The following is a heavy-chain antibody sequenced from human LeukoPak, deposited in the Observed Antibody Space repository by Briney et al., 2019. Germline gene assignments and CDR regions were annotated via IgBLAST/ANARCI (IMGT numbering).Heavy chain of an antibody. D-gene: IGHD3-22*01. Sequence: GASVKVSCKASGYSFTSYYMHWVRQAPGQGLVWMGIINCSGGRTTYAQKFQGRVTMTRDTSTRTVYMELSSLRSEDTAVYYCAKSYLYDSSGYYFDYWGQGTLVTVSS. V-gene: IGHV1-46*01. CDR3: AKSYLYDSSGYYFDY. CDR1: GYSFTSYY. CDR2: INCSGGRT. J-gene: IGHJ4*02.